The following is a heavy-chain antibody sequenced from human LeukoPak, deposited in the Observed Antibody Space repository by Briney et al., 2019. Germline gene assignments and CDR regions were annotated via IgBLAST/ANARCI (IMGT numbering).Heavy chain of an antibody. CDR3: ARDKQFGESYFDY. V-gene: IGHV3-21*01. Sequence: GGSLRLSCAASGFTFSSYSMNWVRQAPGKGLEWVSSISSSSSYIYYADSVKGRFTISRDNAKNSLYLQMNSLRAEDTAVYYCARDKQFGESYFDYWGQGTLVTVSS. CDR2: ISSSSSYI. CDR1: GFTFSSYS. D-gene: IGHD3-10*01. J-gene: IGHJ4*02.